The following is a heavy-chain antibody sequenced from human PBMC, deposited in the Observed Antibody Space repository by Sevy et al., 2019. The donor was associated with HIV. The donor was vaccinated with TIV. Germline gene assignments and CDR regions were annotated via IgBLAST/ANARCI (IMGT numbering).Heavy chain of an antibody. Sequence: GGSLRLSCATSGFPFSSYAMSWVRQAPGKGLEWVSVISGSGANTYYAESVKGRFTISRDNAKNRLYLQLNSLRAEDTAVYYCAKRVDIVEVPEARAAYYYYGMDVWGQGTTVTVSS. V-gene: IGHV3-23*01. CDR1: GFPFSSYA. CDR2: ISGSGANT. J-gene: IGHJ6*02. D-gene: IGHD2-2*03. CDR3: AKRVDIVEVPEARAAYYYYGMDV.